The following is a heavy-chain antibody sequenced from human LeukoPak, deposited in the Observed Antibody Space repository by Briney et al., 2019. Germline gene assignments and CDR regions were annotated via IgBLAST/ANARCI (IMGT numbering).Heavy chain of an antibody. D-gene: IGHD5-12*01. CDR2: IDHSGST. Sequence: SETLSLTCAVYGGSFSDYSWSWIRQPPGKGLEWIGEIDHSGSTSYNPSLKSRLTISVGTSKKQFSLKLNSVTAADTAVYYCATRLPTDYWGQGTLVTVSS. V-gene: IGHV4-34*01. J-gene: IGHJ4*02. CDR1: GGSFSDYS. CDR3: ATRLPTDY.